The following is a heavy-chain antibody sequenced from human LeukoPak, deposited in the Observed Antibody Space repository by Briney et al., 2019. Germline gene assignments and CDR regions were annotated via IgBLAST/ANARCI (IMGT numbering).Heavy chain of an antibody. CDR3: ARMIGDDAFDI. J-gene: IGHJ3*02. V-gene: IGHV4-39*01. CDR2: IYYSGTT. Sequence: PSETLSLTCTVSGGSISSSSYYWDWIRQPPGKGLEWIGTIYYSGTTYYNPSLKSRVTISVDTSRNQFSLKLSSVTATDTAVYYCARMIGDDAFDIWGQGTMVTVSS. CDR1: GGSISSSSYY. D-gene: IGHD3-22*01.